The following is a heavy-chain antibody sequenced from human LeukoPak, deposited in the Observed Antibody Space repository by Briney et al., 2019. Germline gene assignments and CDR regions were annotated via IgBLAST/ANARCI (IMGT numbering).Heavy chain of an antibody. V-gene: IGHV1-2*06. J-gene: IGHJ4*02. CDR1: GYTFTGYY. CDR2: INPNSGGT. D-gene: IGHD4-17*01. CDR3: ARYENSTYGY. Sequence: ASVKVSCKASGYTFTGYYMHWVRQAPGQGLEWMGRINPNSGGTNYAQKFQGRVTMTRDTSISTAYMELGRLRSDDTAMYYCARYENSTYGYWGQGTLVTVSS.